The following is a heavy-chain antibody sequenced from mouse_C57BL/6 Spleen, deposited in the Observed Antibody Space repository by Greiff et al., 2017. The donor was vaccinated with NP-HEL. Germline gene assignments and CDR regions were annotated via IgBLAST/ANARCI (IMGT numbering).Heavy chain of an antibody. Sequence: VQLQQSGAELVRPGASVTLSCKASGYTFTDYEMHWVKQTPVHGLEWIGAIDPETGGTAYNQKFKGKAMLTADKSSSTAYMELRSLTSEDSAVYYCTREGYWDGGYYFHYWGQGTTLTVSS. CDR2: IDPETGGT. CDR1: GYTFTDYE. D-gene: IGHD4-1*01. CDR3: TREGYWDGGYYFHY. V-gene: IGHV1-15*01. J-gene: IGHJ2*01.